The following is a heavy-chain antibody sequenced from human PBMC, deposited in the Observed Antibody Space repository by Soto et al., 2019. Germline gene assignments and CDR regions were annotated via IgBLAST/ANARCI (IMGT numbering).Heavy chain of an antibody. V-gene: IGHV4-4*02. CDR1: GGSISSSNW. D-gene: IGHD3-10*01. CDR3: ARGDYGSGSYKYYYYYYMDV. CDR2: IYHSGST. Sequence: SETLSLTCAVSGGSISSSNWWSWVRQPPGKGLEWIGEIYHSGSTYYNPSLKNRVTISVDTSKNQFSLKLSSVTAADTAVYYCARGDYGSGSYKYYYYYYMDVWGKGTTVTVSS. J-gene: IGHJ6*03.